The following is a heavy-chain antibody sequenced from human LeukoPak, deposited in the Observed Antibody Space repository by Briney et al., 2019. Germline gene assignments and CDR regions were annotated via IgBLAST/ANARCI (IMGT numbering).Heavy chain of an antibody. J-gene: IGHJ4*02. CDR3: ANVRLLRGVIIGVFDY. Sequence: GGSLRLSCAASGFVFNTYAMSWVRQAPGTGLEWVSDINGRGGDKYYAGSVKGRFTISRDNSKNMLYLQMSSLRAEDTAIYYCANVRLLRGVIIGVFDYWGQGTLVTVSS. V-gene: IGHV3-23*01. CDR2: INGRGGDK. D-gene: IGHD3-10*01. CDR1: GFVFNTYA.